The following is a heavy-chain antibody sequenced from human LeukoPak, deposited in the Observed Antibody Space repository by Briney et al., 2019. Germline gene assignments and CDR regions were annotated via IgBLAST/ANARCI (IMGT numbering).Heavy chain of an antibody. D-gene: IGHD5-18*01. J-gene: IGHJ4*02. CDR2: INSDGSST. V-gene: IGHV3-74*01. CDR3: ARGSGYSYGAVGY. Sequence: GGPLRLSCAASGFTFSSYWMHWVRQAPGKGLVWVSRINSDGSSTSYADSVKGRFTISRDNAKNTLYLQMNSLRAEDTAVYYCARGSGYSYGAVGYWGQGTLVTISS. CDR1: GFTFSSYW.